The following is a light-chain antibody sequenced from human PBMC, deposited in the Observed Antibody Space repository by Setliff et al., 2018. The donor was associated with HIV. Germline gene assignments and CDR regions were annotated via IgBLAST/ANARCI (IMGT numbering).Light chain of an antibody. V-gene: IGLV8-61*01. CDR1: SGSVSTTYY. CDR2: STN. CDR3: VLFTGDTFV. J-gene: IGLJ1*01. Sequence: QTVVTQEPSFSVSPGGTVTLTCGLSSGSVSTTYYPTWYQQTPGQAPRTLIYSTNSRSSGVPDRFSGSILGNKAAFTITGAQADDESDYYCVLFTGDTFVFGSGTKVTVL.